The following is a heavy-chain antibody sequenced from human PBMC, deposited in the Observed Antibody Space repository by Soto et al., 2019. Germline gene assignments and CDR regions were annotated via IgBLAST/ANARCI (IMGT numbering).Heavy chain of an antibody. J-gene: IGHJ4*02. V-gene: IGHV3-30-3*01. CDR2: ISYDGSNK. CDR1: GFTFSSYA. CDR3: XXXXPXXXXXXAFDY. Sequence: QVQLVESGGGVVQPGRSLRLSCAASGFTFSSYAMHWVRQAPGKGLEWVAVISYDGSNKYYADSVKGRFTISRDNSKNTLYLQMNSLRAEDTAVYYCXXXXPXXXXXXAFDYWGQGTLVTVSS.